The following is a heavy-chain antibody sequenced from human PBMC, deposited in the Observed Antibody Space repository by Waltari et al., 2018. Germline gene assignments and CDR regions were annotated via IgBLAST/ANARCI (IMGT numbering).Heavy chain of an antibody. CDR1: GYTFTNYW. V-gene: IGHV5-51*01. CDR2: IHPDDSDT. D-gene: IGHD2-21*01. CDR3: ARDPSAYCGGDCYHY. Sequence: EVQLVQSGAEVKKPGESLKISCKGFGYTFTNYWIVWVRLMPGKGVEYMGIIHPDDSDTRYSPSFRGQVTISVDKSINTAYLQWNSLKAEDTAVYYCARDPSAYCGGDCYHYWGQGTLVTVSS. J-gene: IGHJ4*02.